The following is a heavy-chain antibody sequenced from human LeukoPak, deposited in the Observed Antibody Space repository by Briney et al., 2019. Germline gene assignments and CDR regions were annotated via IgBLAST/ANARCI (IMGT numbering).Heavy chain of an antibody. J-gene: IGHJ4*02. CDR1: GFTSSTYW. CDR2: LNSDGSIT. Sequence: PGGSLRLSCAASGFTSSTYWMHWVRQAPGQGLVWVSRLNSDGSITSYADSVKGRFTISRDNAKNTLYLQMNSLRAEDTALYYCFYGSGSPIDYWGQGTLVTVSS. V-gene: IGHV3-74*01. D-gene: IGHD3-10*01. CDR3: FYGSGSPIDY.